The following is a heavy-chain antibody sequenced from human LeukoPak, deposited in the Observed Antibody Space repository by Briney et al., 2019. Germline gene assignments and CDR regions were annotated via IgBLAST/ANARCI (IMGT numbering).Heavy chain of an antibody. CDR1: GGSISSGGYS. CDR2: IYHSGST. D-gene: IGHD4-17*01. CDR3: ARSRFYYGDYYFDY. Sequence: SETLSRTCAVSGGSISSGGYSWSWIRQPPGKGLEWIGYIYHSGSTYYNPSLKSRVTISVDRSKNQFSLKLSSVTAADTAVYYCARSRFYYGDYYFDYWGQGTLVTVSS. J-gene: IGHJ4*02. V-gene: IGHV4-30-2*01.